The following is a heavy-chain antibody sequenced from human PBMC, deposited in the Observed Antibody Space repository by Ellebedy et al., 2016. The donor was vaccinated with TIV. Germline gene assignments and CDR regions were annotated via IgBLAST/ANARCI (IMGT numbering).Heavy chain of an antibody. CDR2: IFRDGGTT. CDR1: GFAFTTCA. CDR3: AKLAGIHPWYFDH. D-gene: IGHD2-15*01. Sequence: GESLKISCAASGFAFTTCAMSWVRQAPGKGLEWVSTIFRDGGTTYYADSVKGRFTFSRDNSKDTLSLQMNSLRAEETAVYYCAKLAGIHPWYFDHWGQGTLVPVSS. J-gene: IGHJ4*02. V-gene: IGHV3-23*01.